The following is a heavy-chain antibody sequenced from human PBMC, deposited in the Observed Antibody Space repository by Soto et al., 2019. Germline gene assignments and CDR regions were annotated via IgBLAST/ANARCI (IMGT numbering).Heavy chain of an antibody. D-gene: IGHD3-10*01. Sequence: QVQLQESGPGLVKPSETLSLTCSVSGGSISGYYWSWIRQPPGKGLEWIGYIHYSGSTNYNPSLKSRVTISVDTTKKQFSLKLNSVTAADTAVYYCARSYKGANWGQGTLVTVSS. J-gene: IGHJ4*02. CDR3: ARSYKGAN. CDR2: IHYSGST. CDR1: GGSISGYY. V-gene: IGHV4-59*01.